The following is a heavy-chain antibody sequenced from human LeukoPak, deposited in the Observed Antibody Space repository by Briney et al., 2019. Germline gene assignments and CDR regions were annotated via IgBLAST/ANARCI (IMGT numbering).Heavy chain of an antibody. J-gene: IGHJ4*02. V-gene: IGHV3-7*01. CDR3: ASFPQDAIFGNYFDY. CDR1: GLTFSSYW. D-gene: IGHD3-3*02. Sequence: PAGSLRLCCAASGLTFSSYWMSWVRQAPGKGLEWVANIKQDGGEKYYVDSVKGRFTISRDNAKNSLYLQMNSLRAEDTAVYYCASFPQDAIFGNYFDYWGQGTLVTVSS. CDR2: IKQDGGEK.